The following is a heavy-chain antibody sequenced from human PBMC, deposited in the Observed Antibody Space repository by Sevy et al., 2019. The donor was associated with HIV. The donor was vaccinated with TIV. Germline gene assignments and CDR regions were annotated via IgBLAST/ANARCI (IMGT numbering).Heavy chain of an antibody. CDR2: IRYDGSNK. V-gene: IGHV3-33*01. CDR1: GFTFSNYG. D-gene: IGHD2-2*01. CDR3: ARGPLRYCSSSSCYEGDNYYYGMDV. Sequence: GGSLRLSCAASGFTFSNYGIHWVRQAPGKGLEWVAVIRYDGSNKYYEDSVKGRFTISKKNSKNTLYLQINSLRAEDTAVYYCARGPLRYCSSSSCYEGDNYYYGMDVWGQGTTVTVSS. J-gene: IGHJ6*02.